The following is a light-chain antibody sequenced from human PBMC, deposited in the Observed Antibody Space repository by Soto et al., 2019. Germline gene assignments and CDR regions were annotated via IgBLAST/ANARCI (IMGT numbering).Light chain of an antibody. CDR1: QSVSSY. CDR2: DAS. CDR3: QHRSNWPWT. J-gene: IGKJ2*01. Sequence: EIVLTQSPATLSLSPGERATLSCRASQSVSSYLAWYQQKPVQAPRLLIYDASNRAAGIPARFSVSGSGTDFTLTISSLETEDFAVYYCQHRSNWPWTFGQGTKLDIK. V-gene: IGKV3-11*01.